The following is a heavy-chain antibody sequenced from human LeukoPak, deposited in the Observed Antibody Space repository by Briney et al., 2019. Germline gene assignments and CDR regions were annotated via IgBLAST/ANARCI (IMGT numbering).Heavy chain of an antibody. D-gene: IGHD1-14*01. CDR2: IAYDGSRA. J-gene: IGHJ4*02. V-gene: IGHV3-33*01. Sequence: PGRSLRLSCAGSGFTFGGYGMHWFRQTPGKGLEWVAVIAYDGSRASYADSVRGRLTISRDNSKNTMSVQMDDLRAEDTAVYYCTRYNNDHFDYWGQGTLVTVSS. CDR3: TRYNNDHFDY. CDR1: GFTFGGYG.